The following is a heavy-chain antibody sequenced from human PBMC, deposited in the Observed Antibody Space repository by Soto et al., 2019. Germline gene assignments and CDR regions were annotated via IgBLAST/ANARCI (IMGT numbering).Heavy chain of an antibody. D-gene: IGHD6-13*01. J-gene: IGHJ4*02. CDR1: GGSISSGGYS. CDR2: IYHSGST. CDR3: ASRGPYSSSWVLDY. Sequence: QLQLQESGSGLVKPSQTLSLTCAVSGGSISSGGYSWSWIRQPPGKGLEWIGYIYHSGSTYYNPSLKSRVTISVDRSKNQFSLKLSSVTAADTAVYYCASRGPYSSSWVLDYWGQGTLVTVSS. V-gene: IGHV4-30-2*01.